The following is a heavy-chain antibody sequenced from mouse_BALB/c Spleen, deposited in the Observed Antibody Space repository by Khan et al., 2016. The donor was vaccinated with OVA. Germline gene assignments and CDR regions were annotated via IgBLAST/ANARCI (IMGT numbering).Heavy chain of an antibody. CDR1: GFSLTDYG. CDR3: AKGVWSYYYALDY. CDR2: IWGGGST. Sequence: QVQLKQSGPGLVAPSQSLSITCTVSGFSLTDYGVSWIRQPPGKGLEWLGVIWGGGSTYYNSALKSRLSISKDNSKSQVFLKMISLQTDDTAMYYGAKGVWSYYYALDYWGQGTSVTVSS. V-gene: IGHV2-6-5*01. J-gene: IGHJ4*01.